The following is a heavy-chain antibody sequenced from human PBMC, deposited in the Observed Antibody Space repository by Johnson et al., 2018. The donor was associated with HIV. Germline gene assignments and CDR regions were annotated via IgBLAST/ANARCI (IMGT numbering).Heavy chain of an antibody. CDR2: IRYDGSNK. Sequence: QVQLVESGGGVVQPGGSLRLSCAASGFTFSSYGMHWVRQAPGKGLEWVAFIRYDGSNKYYADSVQGRFTISRDNSKNSLYLQMNSLRAEDTAVYYCATFGGGSFHAFDIWGQGTMVTVSS. V-gene: IGHV3-30*02. J-gene: IGHJ3*02. CDR1: GFTFSSYG. D-gene: IGHD1-26*01. CDR3: ATFGGGSFHAFDI.